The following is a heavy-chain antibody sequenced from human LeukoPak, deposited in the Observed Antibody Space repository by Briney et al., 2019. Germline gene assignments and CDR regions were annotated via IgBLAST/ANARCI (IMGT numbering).Heavy chain of an antibody. V-gene: IGHV3-48*01. CDR2: ISSSSSSI. CDR3: AKDSQSHAWSQFDY. CDR1: GLTFSTYS. J-gene: IGHJ4*02. Sequence: GGSLRLSCAVSGLTFSTYSMNWVRQAPGKGLEWVSYISSSSSSIYYADSVKGRFTISRDNSKDTLYLQMNSLRAEDTAVYYCAKDSQSHAWSQFDYWGQGALVTVSS. D-gene: IGHD2-15*01.